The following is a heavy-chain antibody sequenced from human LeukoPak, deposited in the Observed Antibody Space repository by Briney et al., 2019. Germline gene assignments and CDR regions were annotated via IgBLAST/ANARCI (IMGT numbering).Heavy chain of an antibody. CDR3: AKDGDHYYDSSGYHPTDY. Sequence: GSLRLSCAASGFTFSSYGMHWVRQAPGKGLEWVAFIRYDGSNKYYADSVKGRFTISRDNSKNTLYLQMNSLRAEDTAVYYCAKDGDHYYDSSGYHPTDYWGQGTLVTVSS. J-gene: IGHJ4*02. CDR2: IRYDGSNK. CDR1: GFTFSSYG. V-gene: IGHV3-30*02. D-gene: IGHD3-22*01.